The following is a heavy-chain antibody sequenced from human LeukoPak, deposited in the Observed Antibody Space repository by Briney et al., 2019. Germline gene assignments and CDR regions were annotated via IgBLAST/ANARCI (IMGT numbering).Heavy chain of an antibody. V-gene: IGHV4-59*01. CDR2: IYYSGST. CDR1: GGSISGYY. J-gene: IGHJ6*02. CDR3: ARDLSEYGDYGMDV. Sequence: SETLSLTCTVSGGSISGYYWSWIRQPPGKGLEWIGYIYYSGSTNYNPSLKSRVTISVDTSKNQFSLKLSSVTAADTAVYYCARDLSEYGDYGMDVWGQGTTVTVSS. D-gene: IGHD4-17*01.